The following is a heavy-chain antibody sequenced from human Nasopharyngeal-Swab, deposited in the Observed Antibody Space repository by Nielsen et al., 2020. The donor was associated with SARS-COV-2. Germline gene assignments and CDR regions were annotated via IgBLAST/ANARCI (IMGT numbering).Heavy chain of an antibody. Sequence: SETLSLTCTVSGGSISSGSYYWSWIRQPAGKGLEWIGRIYTSGRTNYNPSLKSRVTISVDTSKNQFSLKLSSVTAADTAVYYCARDVEPYCSSTSCSYFFDYWGQGTLVTVSS. CDR1: GGSISSGSYY. J-gene: IGHJ4*02. CDR2: IYTSGRT. V-gene: IGHV4-61*02. CDR3: ARDVEPYCSSTSCSYFFDY. D-gene: IGHD2-2*01.